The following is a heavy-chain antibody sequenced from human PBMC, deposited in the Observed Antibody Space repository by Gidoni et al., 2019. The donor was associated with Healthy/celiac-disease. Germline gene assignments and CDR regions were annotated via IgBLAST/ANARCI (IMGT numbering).Heavy chain of an antibody. Sequence: QVQLVQSGAEVKKPGSSVKVSCKASGGTFSSYAISWVRQAPGQGLEWMGGIIPIFGTANYAQKFQGRVTITADESTSTAYMELSSLRSEDTAVYYCAKSDLGSYGYDYYYYYGMDVWGQGTTVTVSS. CDR1: GGTFSSYA. CDR2: IIPIFGTA. CDR3: AKSDLGSYGYDYYYYYGMDV. J-gene: IGHJ6*02. V-gene: IGHV1-69*01. D-gene: IGHD5-18*01.